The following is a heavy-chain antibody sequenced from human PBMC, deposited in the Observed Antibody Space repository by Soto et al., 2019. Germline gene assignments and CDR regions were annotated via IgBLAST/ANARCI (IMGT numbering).Heavy chain of an antibody. J-gene: IGHJ5*02. CDR1: GYTFTSYG. CDR3: ARAYSPGLFDP. Sequence: QVQLVQSGAEVKKPGASVKVSCKASGYTFTSYGISWVRQAPGQGLEWMGWISANNGNTKYVQNFQGRVTMTTDTSTSTAYMELRSLRSDDTAVYYCARAYSPGLFDPWGQGTLVTVSS. CDR2: ISANNGNT. V-gene: IGHV1-18*01. D-gene: IGHD2-15*01.